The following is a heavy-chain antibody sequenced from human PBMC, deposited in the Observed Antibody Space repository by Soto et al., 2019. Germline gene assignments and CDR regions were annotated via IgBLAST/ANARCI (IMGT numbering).Heavy chain of an antibody. Sequence: QVQLVESGGGVVQPGRSLRLSCAASGFTFSSYAMHWVRQAPGKGLEWVAVISYDGSNKYYADSVKGRFTISRDNSKNTLYLQMNSLRAEDTAVYYCARGPDYDFWSGPDYWGQGTLVTVSS. V-gene: IGHV3-30-3*01. CDR2: ISYDGSNK. D-gene: IGHD3-3*01. CDR1: GFTFSSYA. CDR3: ARGPDYDFWSGPDY. J-gene: IGHJ4*02.